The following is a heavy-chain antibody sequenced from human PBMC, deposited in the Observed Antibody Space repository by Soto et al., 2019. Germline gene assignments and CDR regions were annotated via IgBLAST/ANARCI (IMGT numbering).Heavy chain of an antibody. CDR1: GDSVSSNSAV. Sequence: SQTLSLTCAISGDSVSSNSAVWNWIRQSPSRGLEWLGRTYYRSRWYNDYAVFVKSRITINPDTSKNQFSLQLNSVTPEDTAVYYCTRGTYDMDVWGQGTTVTVSS. V-gene: IGHV6-1*01. J-gene: IGHJ6*02. CDR2: TYYRSRWYN. CDR3: TRGTYDMDV.